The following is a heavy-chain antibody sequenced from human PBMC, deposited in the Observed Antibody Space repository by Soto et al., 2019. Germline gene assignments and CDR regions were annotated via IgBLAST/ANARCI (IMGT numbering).Heavy chain of an antibody. CDR1: GYTFTNYG. CDR3: AKKAGYSGYDPFDY. V-gene: IGHV1-18*01. CDR2: VSAYNGNT. J-gene: IGHJ4*02. D-gene: IGHD5-12*01. Sequence: GASVKVSCKASGYTFTNYGISWVRQAPGQGLEWMGWVSAYNGNTNYAQKLQGRFAISRDNSKNTLYLQMNSLRAEDTAVYYCAKKAGYSGYDPFDYWGQGTLVTVSS.